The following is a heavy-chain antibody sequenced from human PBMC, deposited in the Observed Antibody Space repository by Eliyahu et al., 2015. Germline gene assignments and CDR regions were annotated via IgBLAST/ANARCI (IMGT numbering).Heavy chain of an antibody. D-gene: IGHD6-13*01. Sequence: EVQLVESGGGLVKPGGSLRLSCAASGFTFSNAWMXWVRQAXGKGLXWVGRIKSKTDGGRTDYAAPVKGRFTISRDDSKNTLYLQMNSLKTEDTAVYYCTTDRVWAAAAVYYYYGMDVWGQGTTVTVSS. J-gene: IGHJ6*02. V-gene: IGHV3-15*01. CDR2: IKSKTDGGRT. CDR1: GFTFSNAW. CDR3: TTDRVWAAAAVYYYYGMDV.